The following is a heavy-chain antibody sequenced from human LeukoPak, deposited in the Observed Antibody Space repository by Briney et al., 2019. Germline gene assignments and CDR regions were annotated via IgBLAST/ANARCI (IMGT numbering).Heavy chain of an antibody. CDR3: ARGAHKRDDYGGFFDY. D-gene: IGHD4-23*01. J-gene: IGHJ4*02. CDR1: GFTFSNYA. CDR2: ISYDGSKK. Sequence: GGSLRLSCAASGFTFSNYAMHWVRQAPGKGLEWVAVISYDGSKKDYADSEKGRFTISRDNSKNTLYLQMNSLRAEDTAIYYCARGAHKRDDYGGFFDYWGQGTLVTVSS. V-gene: IGHV3-30*04.